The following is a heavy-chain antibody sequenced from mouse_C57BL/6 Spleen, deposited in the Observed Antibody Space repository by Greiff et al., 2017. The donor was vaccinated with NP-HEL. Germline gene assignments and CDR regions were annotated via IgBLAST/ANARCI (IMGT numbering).Heavy chain of an antibody. CDR1: GYTFTSYG. D-gene: IGHD2-3*01. CDR2: IYPRSGNT. Sequence: VQLQQSGAELARPGASVKLSCKASGYTFTSYGISWVKQRTGQGLEWIGEIYPRSGNTYYNEKFKGKATLTADKSSSTAYMELRSLTSEDSAVYFCARESYDYWYFDVWGTGTTVTVSS. J-gene: IGHJ1*03. CDR3: ARESYDYWYFDV. V-gene: IGHV1-81*01.